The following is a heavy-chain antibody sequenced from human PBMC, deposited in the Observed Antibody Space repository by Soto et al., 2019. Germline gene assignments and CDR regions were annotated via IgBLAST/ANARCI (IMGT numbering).Heavy chain of an antibody. J-gene: IGHJ4*02. CDR2: IYWDDDK. CDR1: VLSPSTSGVG. Sequence: QITLKESRPPLVKPTQTLTLTSSFSVLSPSTSGVGVGWIRQPPGKALEWLALIYWDDDKRYSPSLKSRLTITKDTSKNQVVLTMTNMDPVDTATYYRAHSISSGCYRYYFDYWGEGTLVTV. CDR3: AHSISSGCYRYYFDY. V-gene: IGHV2-5*02. D-gene: IGHD6-19*01.